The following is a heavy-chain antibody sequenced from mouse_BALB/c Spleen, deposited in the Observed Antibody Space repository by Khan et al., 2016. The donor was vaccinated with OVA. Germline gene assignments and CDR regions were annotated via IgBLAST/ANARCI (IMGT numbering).Heavy chain of an antibody. CDR1: GFSLSRYS. Sequence: QVQLKESGPGLVAPSQSLSITCTVSGFSLSRYSVHWVRQPPGKGLEWLGIMWSGGSTDYNSALKSRLSISKNNSKSQVFFIMNSLQIDDTAMYYCARNRDGGSYWFFDVWGAGTTVTVSS. CDR2: MWSGGST. J-gene: IGHJ1*01. D-gene: IGHD3-3*01. V-gene: IGHV2-6-4*01. CDR3: ARNRDGGSYWFFDV.